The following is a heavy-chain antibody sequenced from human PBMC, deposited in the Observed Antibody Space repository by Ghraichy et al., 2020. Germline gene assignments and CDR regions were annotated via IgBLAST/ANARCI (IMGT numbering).Heavy chain of an antibody. J-gene: IGHJ6*02. Sequence: ASVKVSCKASGYTFTSYGISWVRQAPGQGLEWMGWISAYNGNTNYAQKLQGRVTMTTDTSTSTAYMELRSLRSDDTAVYYCARERFPGGYLEDYYYYYGMDVWGQGTTVTVSS. V-gene: IGHV1-18*01. CDR2: ISAYNGNT. CDR1: GYTFTSYG. D-gene: IGHD3-16*01. CDR3: ARERFPGGYLEDYYYYYGMDV.